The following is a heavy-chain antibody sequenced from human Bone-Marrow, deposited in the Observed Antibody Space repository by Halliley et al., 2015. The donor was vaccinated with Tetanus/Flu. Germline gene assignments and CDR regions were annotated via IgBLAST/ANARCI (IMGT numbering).Heavy chain of an antibody. V-gene: IGHV3-15*01. CDR2: FRSKTEGETK. Sequence: GRFRSKTEGETKDYAAPGKCRYTIPRDDSKNALYLQMNSLKTEDTAVYYCSTAGSGSSRGPYWGQGTLVTVSS. CDR3: STAGSGSSRGPY. D-gene: IGHD1-26*01. J-gene: IGHJ4*02.